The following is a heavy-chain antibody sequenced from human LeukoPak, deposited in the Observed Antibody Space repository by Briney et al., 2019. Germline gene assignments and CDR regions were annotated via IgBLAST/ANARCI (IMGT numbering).Heavy chain of an antibody. V-gene: IGHV3-30-3*01. J-gene: IGHJ4*02. Sequence: PGGSLRLSCAASGFTFSSCAMHWVRQAPGKGLEWVAVISYDGSNKYYADSVKGRFTISRDNSKNTLYLQMNSLRAEDTAVYYCARGEAGYLDYWGQGTLVTVSS. CDR2: ISYDGSNK. D-gene: IGHD6-13*01. CDR3: ARGEAGYLDY. CDR1: GFTFSSCA.